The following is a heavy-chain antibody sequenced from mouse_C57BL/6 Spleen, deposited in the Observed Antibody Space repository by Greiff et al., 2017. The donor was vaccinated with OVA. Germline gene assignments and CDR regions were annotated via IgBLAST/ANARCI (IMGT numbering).Heavy chain of an antibody. CDR2: ISSGSSTI. CDR3: ARSTGDYYAMDY. J-gene: IGHJ4*01. CDR1: GFTFSDYG. Sequence: EVKVVESGGGLVKPGGSLKLSCAASGFTFSDYGMHWVRQAPEKGLEWVAYISSGSSTIYYADTVKGRFTISRDNAKNTLFLQMTSLRSEDTAMYYCARSTGDYYAMDYWGQGTSVTVSS. V-gene: IGHV5-17*01.